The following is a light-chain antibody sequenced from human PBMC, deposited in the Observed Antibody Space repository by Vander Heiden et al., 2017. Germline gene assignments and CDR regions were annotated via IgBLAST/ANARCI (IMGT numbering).Light chain of an antibody. CDR1: QSLLHSNGYNY. Sequence: DGVMIQSPPSLPVTPGEQASISCRSSQSLLHSNGYNYLDWYLQKPGQSPQLLIYLGSNRASGVPDRFSGSGSGTDFTLKISRVEAEDVGVYYCMQALQTPFTFGQGTRLEIK. V-gene: IGKV2-28*01. CDR2: LGS. CDR3: MQALQTPFT. J-gene: IGKJ5*01.